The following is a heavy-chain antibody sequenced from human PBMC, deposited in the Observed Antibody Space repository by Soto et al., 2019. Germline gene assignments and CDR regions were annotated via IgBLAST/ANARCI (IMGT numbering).Heavy chain of an antibody. V-gene: IGHV4-4*02. J-gene: IGHJ5*02. Sequence: SETLSLTCVVSGGTVASSHWWSWVRQSPGRGLEWIGNVYHTGDTNFNPSLQSRVTFSVDKSNNQFSLRLTSVTAADTAVYFCAREIVTAGGNNYFDPWGPGTLVTVYS. D-gene: IGHD2-21*02. CDR3: AREIVTAGGNNYFDP. CDR1: GGTVASSHW. CDR2: VYHTGDT.